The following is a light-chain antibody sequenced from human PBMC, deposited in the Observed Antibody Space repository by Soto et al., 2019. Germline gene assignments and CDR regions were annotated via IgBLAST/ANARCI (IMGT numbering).Light chain of an antibody. CDR2: RAS. CDR3: QHYNTYSGT. V-gene: IGKV1-5*03. J-gene: IGKJ3*01. CDR1: QSINTW. Sequence: DIQMTQSPSTLSASVGDRVTITCRASQSINTWLAWYQQKPGKAPKLLIYRASTLESGVPSRFSGSGSGTEFTLTISSRQPDDFSTYYSQHYNTYSGTFGPGTKVDI.